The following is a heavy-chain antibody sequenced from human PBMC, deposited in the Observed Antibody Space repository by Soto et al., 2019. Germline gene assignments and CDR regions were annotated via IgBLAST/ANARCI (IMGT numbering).Heavy chain of an antibody. CDR3: ARDLGFSGSGWSTFDY. CDR1: GFTFSSYG. CDR2: IWYDGSNK. J-gene: IGHJ4*02. V-gene: IGHV3-33*01. D-gene: IGHD6-19*01. Sequence: GGSLRLSCAASGFTFSSYGMHWVRQAPGKGLEWVAVIWYDGSNKYYADSVKGRFTISRDNSKNTLYLQMNSLRAEDTAVYYCARDLGFSGSGWSTFDYWGQGTLVTVSS.